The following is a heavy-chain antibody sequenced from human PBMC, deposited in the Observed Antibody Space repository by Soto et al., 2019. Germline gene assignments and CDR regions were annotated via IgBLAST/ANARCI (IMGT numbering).Heavy chain of an antibody. D-gene: IGHD3-10*01. CDR2: ISYDGSNK. CDR1: GFTFSSYG. CDR3: AKERGVVYGMDV. J-gene: IGHJ6*02. Sequence: QVQLVESGGGVVQPGRSLRLSCAASGFTFSSYGMHWVRQAPGKGLEWVAVISYDGSNKYYADSVKGRFTISRDNSKNTLYLKMNSLRAEDTAVYYCAKERGVVYGMDVWGQGATVTVSS. V-gene: IGHV3-30*18.